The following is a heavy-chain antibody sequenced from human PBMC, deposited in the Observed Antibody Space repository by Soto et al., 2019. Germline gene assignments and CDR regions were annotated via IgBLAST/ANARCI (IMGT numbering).Heavy chain of an antibody. CDR2: INADNGDS. CDR1: GYACTSYP. J-gene: IGHJ4*02. V-gene: IGHV1-3*01. D-gene: IGHD1-26*01. CDR3: ARDTGSGLRVEPGIFEY. Sequence: QVQLVQSGAEVKKPGASVKVSCNPSGYACTSYPMHWVRQAPGQGLEWMGWINADNGDSKYSQKFQGRVTITRDTSASIAYMELSSLRSEDTAVYYCARDTGSGLRVEPGIFEYWGQGTLVTVSS.